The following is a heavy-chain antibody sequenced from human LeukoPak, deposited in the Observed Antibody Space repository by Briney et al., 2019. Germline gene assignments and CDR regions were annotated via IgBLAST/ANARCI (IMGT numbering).Heavy chain of an antibody. CDR1: GFTFSSYA. V-gene: IGHV3-30-3*01. Sequence: GGSLRLSCAASGFTFSSYAMHWVRQAPGKGLEWVAVISYDGSNKYYADSVKGRFTISRDNSKNTLYLQMNSLRAEDTAVYYCAKDYYDFWSGYYRGLSDWGQGTLVTVSS. J-gene: IGHJ4*02. CDR3: AKDYYDFWSGYYRGLSD. D-gene: IGHD3-3*01. CDR2: ISYDGSNK.